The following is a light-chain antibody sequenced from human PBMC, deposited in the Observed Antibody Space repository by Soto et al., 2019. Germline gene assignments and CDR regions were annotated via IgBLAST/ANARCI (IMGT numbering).Light chain of an antibody. CDR1: QSISSW. CDR2: GAS. J-gene: IGKJ1*01. Sequence: IHLAHSRSALSDYVLDSDIITYRACQSISSWLAWYQQKPGKAPKLLIYGASSLLSGVPSRFSGSGSGTDFILTISSLQPEDVATYYCQQANSYPWTFGQGTKVDIK. CDR3: QQANSYPWT. V-gene: IGKV1-12*01.